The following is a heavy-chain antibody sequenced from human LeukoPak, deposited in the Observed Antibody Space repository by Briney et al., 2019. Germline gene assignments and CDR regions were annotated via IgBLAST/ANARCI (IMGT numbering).Heavy chain of an antibody. D-gene: IGHD6-13*01. V-gene: IGHV3-30*18. CDR1: GYIFSSYG. CDR3: AKDSARYSSSWLNLPDY. J-gene: IGHJ4*02. Sequence: PGGSLRLSCAASGYIFSSYGMHWVRQAPGKGLEWVAVISYDGSNKYYADSVKGRFTISRDNSKNTLYLQMNSLTAEDTAVYYCAKDSARYSSSWLNLPDYWGQGTLVTVSS. CDR2: ISYDGSNK.